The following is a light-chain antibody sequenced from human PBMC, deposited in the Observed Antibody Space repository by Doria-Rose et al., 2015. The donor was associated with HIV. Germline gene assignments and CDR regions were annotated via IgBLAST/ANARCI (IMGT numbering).Light chain of an antibody. J-gene: IGKJ5*01. CDR2: GAS. Sequence: TQSLGTLSLSPGERATLSCRASQTILSQYLGWYQQKLGQAPRLLIYGASSRATGIPDRFSGSGSGTDFTLTISRLEPEDFAVYYCQQYGSLSAITFGQGTRLEIK. CDR1: QTILSQY. V-gene: IGKV3-20*01. CDR3: QQYGSLSAIT.